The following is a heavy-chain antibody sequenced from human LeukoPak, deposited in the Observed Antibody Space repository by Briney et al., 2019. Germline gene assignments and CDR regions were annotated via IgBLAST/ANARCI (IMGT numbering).Heavy chain of an antibody. D-gene: IGHD3-16*02. J-gene: IGHJ4*02. V-gene: IGHV3-48*03. CDR1: GFIFSNYE. Sequence: PGGSLRLSCAASGFIFSNYEMNWVRQTPGKGLEWVSYISDHGKSRNYVDSVKGRFAISRDNAKNSLYLQMNSLRVEDTAVYFCARGRDYDYVWGSYRLGYFDYWGQGTLVTVSS. CDR3: ARGRDYDYVWGSYRLGYFDY. CDR2: ISDHGKSR.